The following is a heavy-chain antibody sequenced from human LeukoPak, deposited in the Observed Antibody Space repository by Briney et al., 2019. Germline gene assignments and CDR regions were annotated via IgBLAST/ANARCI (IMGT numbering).Heavy chain of an antibody. J-gene: IGHJ4*02. V-gene: IGHV4-59*01. Sequence: SETLSLTCTVSGGSISSCYWSWIRQPPGKGLEWIGYIYYSGSTNYNPSLKSRVTISVDTSKNQFSLKLSSVTAADTAVYYCARSPADWGCSGGSCYYFDYWGQGTLVTVSS. D-gene: IGHD2-15*01. CDR3: ARSPADWGCSGGSCYYFDY. CDR2: IYYSGST. CDR1: GGSISSCY.